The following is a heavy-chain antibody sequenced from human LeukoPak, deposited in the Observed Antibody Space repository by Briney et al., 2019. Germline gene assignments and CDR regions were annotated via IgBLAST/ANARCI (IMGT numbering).Heavy chain of an antibody. J-gene: IGHJ4*02. CDR2: IIPIFGTA. CDR3: ARGSQWELLVDLDY. D-gene: IGHD1-26*01. Sequence: SVKVSCKASGYNFNAYGISWVRQAPGQGLEWMGGIIPIFGTANYAQKFQGRVTAYMELSSLRSEDTAVYYCARGSQWELLVDLDYWGQGTLVTVSS. V-gene: IGHV1-69*13. CDR1: GYNFNAYG.